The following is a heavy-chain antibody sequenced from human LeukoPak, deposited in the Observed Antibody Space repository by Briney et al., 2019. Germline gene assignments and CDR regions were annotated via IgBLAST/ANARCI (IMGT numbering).Heavy chain of an antibody. V-gene: IGHV4-61*02. CDR1: GDSISGANYY. Sequence: SETLSLTCTVSGDSISGANYYWTWIRQPADKGLEWIGRISTSGSTSYDPSLKSRVTISVDTSKNQFFLNLNSVTAADTAVYYCASQRITIFGVVGEGFDYWGQGTLVTVSS. J-gene: IGHJ4*02. CDR2: ISTSGST. D-gene: IGHD3-3*01. CDR3: ASQRITIFGVVGEGFDY.